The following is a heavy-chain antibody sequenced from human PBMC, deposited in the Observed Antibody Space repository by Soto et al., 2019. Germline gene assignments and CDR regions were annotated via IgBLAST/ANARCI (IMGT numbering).Heavy chain of an antibody. D-gene: IGHD2-21*01. CDR3: GRTDNYGAWAAWY. J-gene: IGHJ4*02. CDR1: GFYSTGGLDG. V-gene: IGHV4-61*01. CDR2: IQSSGNT. Sequence: SETLSLTCTLAGFYSTGGLDGLSWIRQAPGKGLEWVGCIQSSGNTHYNAPLKSRVTMSIDASRNRLYLKLVSVTAADTAVYYCGRTDNYGAWAAWYLVQGIQVTVSS.